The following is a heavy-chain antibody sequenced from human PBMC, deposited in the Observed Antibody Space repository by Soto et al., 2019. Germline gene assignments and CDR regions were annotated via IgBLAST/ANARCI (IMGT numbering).Heavy chain of an antibody. CDR1: GGSFSGYY. Sequence: QVQLQQWGAGLLKPSETLSLTYAVYGGSFSGYYWSWIRQPPGKGLEWIGEINHSGSTNYNPSLKSRVTISVDTSKNQFSLKLSSVTAADTAVYYCARADTTGWYFDLWGRGTLVTVSS. J-gene: IGHJ2*01. D-gene: IGHD4-17*01. CDR2: INHSGST. CDR3: ARADTTGWYFDL. V-gene: IGHV4-34*01.